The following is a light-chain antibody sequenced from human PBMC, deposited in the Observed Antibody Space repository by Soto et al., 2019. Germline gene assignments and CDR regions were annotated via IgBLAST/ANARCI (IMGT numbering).Light chain of an antibody. CDR1: QRVSNN. J-gene: IGKJ4*01. CDR3: QQRSNWRVT. Sequence: EIVMTEAPATLSVSPGERATLSCRASQRVSNNFAWYQQKRGQAPRLLIYGASTRATGIPARFSGSGSGTDFTLTISSLEPEDIAVYYCQQRSNWRVTFGGGTKVDIK. CDR2: GAS. V-gene: IGKV3-15*01.